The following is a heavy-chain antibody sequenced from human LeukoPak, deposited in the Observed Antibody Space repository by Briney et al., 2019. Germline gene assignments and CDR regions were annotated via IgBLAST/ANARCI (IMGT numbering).Heavy chain of an antibody. V-gene: IGHV4-38-2*02. D-gene: IGHD1-1*01. CDR3: ARDSVPGGVRLHGFDY. CDR2: VSHSGRS. CDR1: TSSISSGYY. Sequence: SETLSLTCAVSTSSISSGYYWGWIRQSPGKGLEWLGSVSHSGRSYDHPSLKNRVTIFVDTSKNEFSLMLTSVTAADTAVYYCARDSVPGGVRLHGFDYWGQGTLVTVSS. J-gene: IGHJ4*02.